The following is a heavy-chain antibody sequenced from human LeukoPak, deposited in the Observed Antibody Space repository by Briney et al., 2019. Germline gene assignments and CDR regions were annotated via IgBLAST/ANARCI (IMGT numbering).Heavy chain of an antibody. CDR1: GGTFSSYA. Sequence: SVKVSCKASGGTFSSYAISWVRQAPGQGLEWMGGIIPIFGTANYAQKFQGRVTITADESTSTAYMELSSLRSDDTAVYYCARVPASSSGRDYWGQGTLVTVSS. V-gene: IGHV1-69*13. CDR2: IIPIFGTA. CDR3: ARVPASSSGRDY. J-gene: IGHJ4*02. D-gene: IGHD6-13*01.